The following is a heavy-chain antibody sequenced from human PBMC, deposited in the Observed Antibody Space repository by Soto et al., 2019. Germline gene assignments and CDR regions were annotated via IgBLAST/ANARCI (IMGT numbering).Heavy chain of an antibody. V-gene: IGHV3-11*03. J-gene: IGHJ3*02. CDR1: GFTFSDYY. CDR2: ISSSSSYT. CDR3: ASPPRSSTVVYLDDAFDI. D-gene: IGHD4-17*01. Sequence: GGSLRLSCAASGFTFSDYYMSWIRQAPGKGLEWVSYISSSSSYTNYADSVKGRFTISRDNAKNSLYLQMNSLRAEDTAVYYCASPPRSSTVVYLDDAFDIWGQGTMVTVSS.